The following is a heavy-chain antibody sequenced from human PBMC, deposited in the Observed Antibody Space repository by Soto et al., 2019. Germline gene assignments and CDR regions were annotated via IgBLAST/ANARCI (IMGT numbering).Heavy chain of an antibody. J-gene: IGHJ4*02. CDR1: GFTFTRYS. V-gene: IGHV3-21*06. CDR2: ISSSTNYI. CDR3: ARESEDLTSNFDY. Sequence: PGGSLRLSCAASGFTFTRYSMNWVRQAPGKGLEWVSSISSSTNYIYYGDSMKGRFTISRDNAKNSLYLEMNSLRAEDTAVYYCARESEDLTSNFDYWGQGTLVTVSS.